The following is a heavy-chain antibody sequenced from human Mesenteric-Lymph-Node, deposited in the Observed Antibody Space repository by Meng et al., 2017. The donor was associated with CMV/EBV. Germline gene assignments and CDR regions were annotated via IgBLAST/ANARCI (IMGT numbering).Heavy chain of an antibody. Sequence: GESLKISCAASGFTFSSYSMNWVRQAPGKGLEWVSSISSSSSYIYYADSVKGRFTISRDNAKNSLYLQMNSLRAEDTAVYYCARGGGSGWYERNDYWGQGTLVTVSS. CDR2: ISSSSSYI. CDR1: GFTFSSYS. D-gene: IGHD6-19*01. CDR3: ARGGGSGWYERNDY. J-gene: IGHJ4*02. V-gene: IGHV3-21*01.